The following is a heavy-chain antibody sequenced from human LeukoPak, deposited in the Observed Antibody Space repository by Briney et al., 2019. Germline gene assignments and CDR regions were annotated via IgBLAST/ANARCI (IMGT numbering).Heavy chain of an antibody. CDR1: GYTFTGYY. Sequence: ASVKVSCKASGYTFTGYYMHWVRQAPGQGLEWMGRINPNNGATNYAQKFQGRVTITGDTSFSTAYMELSSLRSDDTAVYYCTRESGSYHGNDYWGQGTLVTVSS. CDR3: TRESGSYHGNDY. CDR2: INPNNGAT. J-gene: IGHJ4*02. D-gene: IGHD1-26*01. V-gene: IGHV1-2*06.